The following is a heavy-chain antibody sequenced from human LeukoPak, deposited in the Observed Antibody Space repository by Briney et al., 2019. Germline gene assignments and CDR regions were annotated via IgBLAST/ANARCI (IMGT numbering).Heavy chain of an antibody. CDR1: GFTFSDYY. J-gene: IGHJ3*01. CDR3: GRDPYGDYVGAFDF. CDR2: IRGSGGGT. D-gene: IGHD4-17*01. Sequence: GGSLRLSCAASGFTFSDYYMSWIRQAPGKGLEWVSSIRGSGGGTSYADSVKGGFTMSRDNSKNTLYLQMNSLRVEDTAVYFCGRDPYGDYVGAFDFRGPGTLVTVSS. V-gene: IGHV3-23*01.